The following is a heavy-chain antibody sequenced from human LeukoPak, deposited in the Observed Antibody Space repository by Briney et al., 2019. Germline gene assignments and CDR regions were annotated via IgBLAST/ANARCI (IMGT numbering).Heavy chain of an antibody. CDR2: IYYSGST. D-gene: IGHD3-16*01. V-gene: IGHV4-39*07. CDR3: ASYTDAFDI. Sequence: PSETLSLTCTVSGGSISSSSYYWGWIRQPPGKGLEWIGSIYYSGSTYYNPSLKSRVTISVDTSKNQFSLKLSSVTAADTAVYYCASYTDAFDIWGQGTVVTVSS. J-gene: IGHJ3*02. CDR1: GGSISSSSYY.